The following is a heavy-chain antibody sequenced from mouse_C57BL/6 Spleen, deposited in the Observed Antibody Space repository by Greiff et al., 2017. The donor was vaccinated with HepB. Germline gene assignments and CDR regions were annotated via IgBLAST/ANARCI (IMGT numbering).Heavy chain of an antibody. CDR1: GFSLTSYG. V-gene: IGHV2-4*01. J-gene: IGHJ4*01. CDR3: AKKGGLYAMDY. CDR2: IWTGGST. Sequence: VQLQQSGPGLVQPSQSLSITCTVSGFSLTSYGVPWVRQPPGKGLEWLGVIWTGGSTDYNAEFIYRQSISKDNSKSQVFFKMHSLQADDTAIYYCAKKGGLYAMDYWGQGTTVTVSS.